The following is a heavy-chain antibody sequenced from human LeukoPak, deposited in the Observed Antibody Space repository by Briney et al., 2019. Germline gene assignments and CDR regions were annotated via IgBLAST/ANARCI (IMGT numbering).Heavy chain of an antibody. D-gene: IGHD3-22*01. CDR3: ARETTMIVVVITDAFDI. CDR2: IYTSGGT. J-gene: IGHJ3*02. CDR1: GGSISSGSYY. V-gene: IGHV4-61*02. Sequence: SETLPLTCTVSGGSISSGSYYWSWIRQPAGKGLEWIGRIYTSGGTNYNPSLKSRVTISVDTSKNQFSLKLSSVTAADTAVYYCARETTMIVVVITDAFDIWGQGTMVTVSS.